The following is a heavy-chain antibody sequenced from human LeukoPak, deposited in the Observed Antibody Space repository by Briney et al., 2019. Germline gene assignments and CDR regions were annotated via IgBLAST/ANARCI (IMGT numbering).Heavy chain of an antibody. CDR2: ISAYNGNT. V-gene: IGHV1-18*01. CDR3: AKDSGRVVRGAADAFDI. D-gene: IGHD3-10*01. J-gene: IGHJ3*02. CDR1: GYTFTSYG. Sequence: ASVKVSCKASGYTFTSYGISWVRQAPGQGLEWMGWISAYNGNTNYAQKLQGRVTMTTDTSTSTAYMELRSLRSDDTAVYYCAKDSGRVVRGAADAFDIWGQGTMVTVSS.